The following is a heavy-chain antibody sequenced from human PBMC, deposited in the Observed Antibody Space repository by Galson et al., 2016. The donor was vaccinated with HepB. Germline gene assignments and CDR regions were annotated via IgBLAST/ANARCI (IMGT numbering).Heavy chain of an antibody. D-gene: IGHD3-3*01. CDR3: SRVVGLDYVFWSGYPDFDY. V-gene: IGHV3-49*03. J-gene: IGHJ4*02. CDR2: IRSNSYGGTT. Sequence: SLRLSCATSGFPFDNYAMSWFRQAPGKGLHWVGFIRSNSYGGTTEYAASVKGSFTISGDDSKSIVYLQMNRLKTEDTAVYYCSRVVGLDYVFWSGYPDFDYWGQGALVTVSS. CDR1: GFPFDNYA.